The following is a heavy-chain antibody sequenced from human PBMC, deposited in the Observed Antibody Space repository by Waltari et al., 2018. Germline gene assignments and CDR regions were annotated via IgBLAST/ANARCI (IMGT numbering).Heavy chain of an antibody. D-gene: IGHD2-15*01. CDR1: GFTFSSYS. J-gene: IGHJ4*02. CDR3: AREALGSYALFDY. Sequence: EVQLVESGGGLVQPGGSLRLSCAASGFTFSSYSMNWVRQAPGKGLEWGSYISSSSSTIYYADSVKGRFTISRDNAKNSLYLQMNSLRAEDTAVYYCAREALGSYALFDYWGQGTLVTVSS. CDR2: ISSSSSTI. V-gene: IGHV3-48*01.